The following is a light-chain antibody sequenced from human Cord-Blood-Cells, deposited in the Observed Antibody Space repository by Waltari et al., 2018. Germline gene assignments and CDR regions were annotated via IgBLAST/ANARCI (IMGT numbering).Light chain of an antibody. CDR2: GAS. CDR3: QQYGSTYT. J-gene: IGKJ2*01. Sequence: EIVLTQSPGTLSLSPGERATLSCRASQSVSSSYLAWYQQKHGQAPRLLIYGASSRATGIPDRFSGSGSGTDFTLTISSLEPEDFAVYYCQQYGSTYTFGQGTKLEIK. V-gene: IGKV3-20*01. CDR1: QSVSSSY.